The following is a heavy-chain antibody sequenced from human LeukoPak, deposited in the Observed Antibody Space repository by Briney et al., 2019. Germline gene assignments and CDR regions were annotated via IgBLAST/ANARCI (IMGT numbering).Heavy chain of an antibody. V-gene: IGHV2-5*02. D-gene: IGHD3-3*01. J-gene: IGHJ4*02. CDR2: IYWDDDK. CDR1: GFSLSTSGVG. CDR3: AHSGGPTIFGDYYFDY. Sequence: ESGPTLVNPTQTLTLTCTFSGFSLSTSGVGVGWIRQSPGKALEWLALIYWDDDKRYSPSLKSRLTITKDTSKNQVVLTMTNMDPVDTATYYCAHSGGPTIFGDYYFDYWGQGTLVTVSS.